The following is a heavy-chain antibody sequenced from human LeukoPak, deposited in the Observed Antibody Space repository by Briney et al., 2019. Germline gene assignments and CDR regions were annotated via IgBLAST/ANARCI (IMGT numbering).Heavy chain of an antibody. CDR1: GFTCRNYW. CDR3: ARVRGRSTNSDFDL. D-gene: IGHD1-1*01. J-gene: IGHJ4*02. CDR2: TSQDESEK. V-gene: IGHV3-7*05. Sequence: GGSLRLSCGASGFTCRNYWMSWVRQAPRKGLERVAHTSQDESEKDYVDSVKGRFTISRDNAKNSLYLQMNSLRAEDTAVYYCARVRGRSTNSDFDLWGPGTLVTVSS.